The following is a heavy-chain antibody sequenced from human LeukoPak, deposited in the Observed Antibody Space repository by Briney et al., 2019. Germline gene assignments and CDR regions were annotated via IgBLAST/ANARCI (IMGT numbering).Heavy chain of an antibody. J-gene: IGHJ5*02. CDR2: IYNDGSA. CDR1: GLIVSSHY. D-gene: IGHD6-19*01. Sequence: GGSLRLSCAASGLIVSSHYMSWVRQAPGKGLEWVSVIYNDGSAFYADSVKGRFTISRGNSKNTLYLEINTLRAEDTAVYYCARGLPSGWYSRHWFDPWGQGTLVTVSS. CDR3: ARGLPSGWYSRHWFDP. V-gene: IGHV3-53*01.